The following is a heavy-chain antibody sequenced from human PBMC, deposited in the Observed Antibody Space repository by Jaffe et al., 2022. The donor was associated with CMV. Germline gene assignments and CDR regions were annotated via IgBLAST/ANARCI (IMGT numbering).Heavy chain of an antibody. V-gene: IGHV4-59*01. D-gene: IGHD6-13*01. Sequence: QVQLQESGPGLVKPSETLSLTCSVSGGSISNSYWTWIRQPPGKGLEWIGFIYSSGTTSYNLSLKSRVTISLDTSMNQFSLKLTSVTAADTAVYYCARQDNLAAAYGYDCWGQGTLVTVSS. CDR2: IYSSGTT. CDR1: GGSISNSY. J-gene: IGHJ4*02. CDR3: ARQDNLAAAYGYDC.